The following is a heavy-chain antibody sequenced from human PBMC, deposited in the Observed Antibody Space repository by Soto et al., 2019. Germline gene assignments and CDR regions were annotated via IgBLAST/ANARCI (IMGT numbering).Heavy chain of an antibody. CDR1: GFTFSSYA. CDR2: ISGSGGST. V-gene: IGHV3-23*01. Sequence: HPGGSLRLSCAASGFTFSSYAMNWVRQAPGKGLEWVSVISGSGGSTYYADSVKGRFTISRDNSKNTLYLQMNSLRAEDTAVYYSASRSSGWYFDYWGQGTLVTVSS. CDR3: ASRSSGWYFDY. J-gene: IGHJ4*02. D-gene: IGHD6-19*01.